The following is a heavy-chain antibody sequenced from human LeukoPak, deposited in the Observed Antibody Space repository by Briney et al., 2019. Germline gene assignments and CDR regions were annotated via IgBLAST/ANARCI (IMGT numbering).Heavy chain of an antibody. J-gene: IGHJ4*02. D-gene: IGHD2-21*02. V-gene: IGHV5-51*01. CDR2: IHPGVSDT. Sequence: GESLKISCKGSGFTLTDHWIAWVRQMPGRGLEWVGIIHPGVSDTPKSPSFQGQVVISVDSSISTAYLQWNSLKASETAMYYCAASPPHCGADCPFDYWGQGTLVTVSS. CDR3: AASPPHCGADCPFDY. CDR1: GFTLTDHW.